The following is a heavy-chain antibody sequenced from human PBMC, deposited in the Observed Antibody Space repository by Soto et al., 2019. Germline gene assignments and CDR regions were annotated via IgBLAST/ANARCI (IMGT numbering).Heavy chain of an antibody. CDR3: AAGWLRFLEWFPQPYYGMDV. V-gene: IGHV3-23*01. Sequence: AGGSLRLSCAASGFTFSNYFMSWVRQAPGKGLEWVSAITPGGGNTYYTDSVKGRLTISRDNSENTLFLQMNSLGAEDTAVYYCAAGWLRFLEWFPQPYYGMDVWGQGTTVTVSS. CDR2: ITPGGGNT. CDR1: GFTFSNYF. J-gene: IGHJ6*02. D-gene: IGHD3-3*01.